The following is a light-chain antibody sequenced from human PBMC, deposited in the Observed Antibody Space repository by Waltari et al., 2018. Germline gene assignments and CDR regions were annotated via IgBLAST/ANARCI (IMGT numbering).Light chain of an antibody. CDR1: SPHTGADYP. Sequence: QSLLTPPPSVSGAPGQRVPISCPGNSPHTGADYPVHWYQQLPGTAPTLLAYVNNNRPSGIPARFSGSKSGTSASLAITGLQAEDEADYYCQSYDYSLRAAVFGGGTKLTVL. J-gene: IGLJ2*01. CDR3: QSYDYSLRAAV. V-gene: IGLV1-40*01. CDR2: VNN.